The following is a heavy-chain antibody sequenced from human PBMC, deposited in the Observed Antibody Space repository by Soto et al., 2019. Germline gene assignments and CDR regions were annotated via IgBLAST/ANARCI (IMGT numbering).Heavy chain of an antibody. CDR3: VKNSGWFNT. V-gene: IGHV3-23*01. D-gene: IGHD3-10*01. CDR2: IDGSGGIT. J-gene: IGHJ5*02. CDR1: GFTFGTTD. Sequence: GGSLRLSCAASGFTFGTTDMSWVRQAPGEGLEWVSTIDGSGGITYYADSVKGRFTISRDNSRNTVYLQMNSLRGDDTALYYCVKNSGWFNTWGQGALVTVPQ.